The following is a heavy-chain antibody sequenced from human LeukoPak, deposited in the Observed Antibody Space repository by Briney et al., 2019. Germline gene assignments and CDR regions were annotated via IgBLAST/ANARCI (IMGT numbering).Heavy chain of an antibody. Sequence: MPGGSLRLSCAASGFTLSDYHMNWVRQAPGKGLEWLSSITTIRHYKYYAGAVRGRFTISRNNAKNSLYLQMNSLSGQNTAVYYCARSAGPGTYHQLRYNWFDPWGQGTLVTVSS. D-gene: IGHD3-10*01. J-gene: IGHJ5*02. V-gene: IGHV3-21*01. CDR1: GFTLSDYH. CDR3: ARSAGPGTYHQLRYNWFDP. CDR2: ITTIRHYK.